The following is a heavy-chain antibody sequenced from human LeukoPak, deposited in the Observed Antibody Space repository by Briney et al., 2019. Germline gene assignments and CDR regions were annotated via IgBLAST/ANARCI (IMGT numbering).Heavy chain of an antibody. V-gene: IGHV4-34*01. CDR2: INHSGST. D-gene: IGHD3-3*01. CDR1: GGSFSAYY. Sequence: PSETLSLTCGVYGGSFSAYYWSWIRQPPGKGLEWIGEINHSGSTNYNPSLKSRVTISVDTSKNQFSLKLSSVTAADTAVYYCARGRTYDFWSGPIDYWGQGTLVTVSS. CDR3: ARGRTYDFWSGPIDY. J-gene: IGHJ4*02.